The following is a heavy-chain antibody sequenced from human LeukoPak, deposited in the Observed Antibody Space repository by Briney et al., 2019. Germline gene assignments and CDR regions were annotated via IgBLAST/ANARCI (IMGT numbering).Heavy chain of an antibody. CDR3: AREGYCSSTSCYRSYYYGMDV. V-gene: IGHV3-21*01. CDR1: GFTFSSYS. J-gene: IGHJ6*02. D-gene: IGHD2-2*01. Sequence: GGSLRLSCAASGFTFSSYSTNWVRQAPGKGLEWVSSISSSSSYIYYADSVKGRFTISRDNAKNSLYLQMNSLRAEDTAVYYCAREGYCSSTSCYRSYYYGMDVWGQGTTVTVSS. CDR2: ISSSSSYI.